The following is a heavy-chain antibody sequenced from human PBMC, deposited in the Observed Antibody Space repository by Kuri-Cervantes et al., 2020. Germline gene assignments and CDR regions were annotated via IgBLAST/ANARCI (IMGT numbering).Heavy chain of an antibody. D-gene: IGHD3-3*01. CDR2: ISWNSGSI. V-gene: IGHV3-9*01. J-gene: IGHJ4*02. CDR1: GFTFDDYV. CDR3: ARVTMGISIFGVIDY. Sequence: SLKISCAASGFTFDDYVMHWVRQAPGKGLEWVSGISWNSGSIGYADSVKGRFTISRDNAKNSLYLQMNSLRAEDTAVYYCARVTMGISIFGVIDYWGQGTLVTVSS.